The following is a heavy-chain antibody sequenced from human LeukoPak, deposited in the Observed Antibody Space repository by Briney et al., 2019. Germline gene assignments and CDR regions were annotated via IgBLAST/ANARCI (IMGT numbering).Heavy chain of an antibody. CDR1: GFTFSSYE. CDR2: ISSSGSTI. CDR3: ARVSRALLSLVLDY. J-gene: IGHJ4*02. D-gene: IGHD2-15*01. V-gene: IGHV3-48*03. Sequence: PGGSLRLSCAASGFTFSSYEMNWVRQAPGKGLEWVSYISSSGSTIYYADSVKGRFTISRDNAKNSLYLQMNSLRAEDTAVYYCARVSRALLSLVLDYWGQGTLVTVSS.